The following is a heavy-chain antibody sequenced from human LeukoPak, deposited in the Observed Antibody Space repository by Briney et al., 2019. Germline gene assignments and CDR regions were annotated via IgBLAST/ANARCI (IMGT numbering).Heavy chain of an antibody. CDR2: IYYSGST. Sequence: SETLSLTCTVSGGSISSYYWSWIRQPPGKGLEWIGYIYYSGSTNYNPSLKSRVTISVDTSKNQVSLNLSSVAAADTAVYYCVRGGAATWYFDLWGRGTLVTVSS. J-gene: IGHJ2*01. V-gene: IGHV4-59*08. D-gene: IGHD1-26*01. CDR1: GGSISSYY. CDR3: VRGGAATWYFDL.